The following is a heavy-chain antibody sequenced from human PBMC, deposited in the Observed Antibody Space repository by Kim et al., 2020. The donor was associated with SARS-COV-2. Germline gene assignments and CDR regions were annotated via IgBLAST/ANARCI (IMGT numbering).Heavy chain of an antibody. J-gene: IGHJ4*02. CDR2: ISGSGGST. V-gene: IGHV3-23*01. CDR3: AKDLRLDHYYDSSGSAFDY. D-gene: IGHD6-19*01. Sequence: GGSLRLSCAASGFTFSSYAMSWVRQAPGKGLEWVSAISGSGGSTYYADSVKGRFTISRDNSKNTLYLQMNSLRAEDTAVYYCAKDLRLDHYYDSSGSAFDYWGQGTLVTVSS. CDR1: GFTFSSYA.